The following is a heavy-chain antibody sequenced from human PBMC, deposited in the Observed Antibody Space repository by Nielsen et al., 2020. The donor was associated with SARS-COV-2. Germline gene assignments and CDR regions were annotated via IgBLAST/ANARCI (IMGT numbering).Heavy chain of an antibody. CDR2: ISYDGSNK. D-gene: IGHD7-27*01. CDR1: GFSFTYYG. Sequence: GGSLRLSCAASGFSFTYYGMHWVRQAPGKGLEWVAVISYDGSNKYYADSVKGRFTISRDNSKNTLYLQMNSLRAEDTAVYYCARGNGWGSYFDYWGQGTLVTVSS. CDR3: ARGNGWGSYFDY. V-gene: IGHV3-30*19. J-gene: IGHJ4*02.